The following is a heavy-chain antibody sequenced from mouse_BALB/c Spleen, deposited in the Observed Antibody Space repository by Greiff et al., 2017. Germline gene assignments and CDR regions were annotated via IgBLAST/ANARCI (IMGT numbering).Heavy chain of an antibody. D-gene: IGHD2-10*02. CDR2: ISSGGGST. CDR1: GFAFSSYD. Sequence: EVQLVESGGGLVKPGGSLKLSCAASGFAFSSYDMSWVRQTPEKRLEWVAYISSGGGSTYSPDTVKGRFTISRDNAKNTLYLQMSSLKSEDTAMYYCARHGYGSYVGYAMDYWGQGTAVTVSS. J-gene: IGHJ4*01. CDR3: ARHGYGSYVGYAMDY. V-gene: IGHV5-12-1*01.